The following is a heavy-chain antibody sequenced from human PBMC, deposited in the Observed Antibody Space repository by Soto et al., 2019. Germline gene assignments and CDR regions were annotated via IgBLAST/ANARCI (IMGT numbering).Heavy chain of an antibody. D-gene: IGHD3-22*01. CDR3: ARHGMYYYDSSGYYYSPYYFDY. CDR1: GGSISSSSYY. CDR2: IYYSGST. V-gene: IGHV4-39*01. J-gene: IGHJ4*02. Sequence: SETLSLTCTVSGGSISSSSYYWGWIRQPPGKGLEWIGSIYYSGSTYYNQSLKSRVTISVDTSKNHFSLKLSSVTAADTAVYYCARHGMYYYDSSGYYYSPYYFDYWGQGTLVTVSS.